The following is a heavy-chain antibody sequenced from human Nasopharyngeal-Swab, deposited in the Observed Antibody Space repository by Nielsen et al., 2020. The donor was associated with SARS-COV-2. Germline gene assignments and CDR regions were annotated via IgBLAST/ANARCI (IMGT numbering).Heavy chain of an antibody. V-gene: IGHV3-23*01. Sequence: LSLTCAASGFTFSSYAMSWVRQAPGKGLEWVSIISGSGDTTYYADSVNDRFTISIDNSKNTLYLQMNSLPVEDTALYYCAKAPYLRGLDVWGQGTTVTVSS. CDR3: AKAPYLRGLDV. CDR2: ISGSGDTT. J-gene: IGHJ6*02. D-gene: IGHD2-21*01. CDR1: GFTFSSYA.